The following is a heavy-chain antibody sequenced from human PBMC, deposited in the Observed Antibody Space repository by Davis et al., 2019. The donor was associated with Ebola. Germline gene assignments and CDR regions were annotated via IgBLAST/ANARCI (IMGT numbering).Heavy chain of an antibody. D-gene: IGHD6-19*01. CDR2: ISSSSSYI. J-gene: IGHJ4*02. CDR1: GFTFSIYS. V-gene: IGHV3-21*01. CDR3: ARGIGYRTVIAVADTGPDGY. Sequence: GESLKISCAASGFTFSIYSMNWVRQAPGKGLEWVSSISSSSSYIYYADSVKGRFTISSDNAKNSLYLQMNSLRAEDTAVYYCARGIGYRTVIAVADTGPDGYWGQGTLVTVSS.